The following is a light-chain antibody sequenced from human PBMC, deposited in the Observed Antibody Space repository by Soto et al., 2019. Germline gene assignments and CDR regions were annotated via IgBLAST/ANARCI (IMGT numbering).Light chain of an antibody. CDR1: QRVSSY. J-gene: IGKJ4*01. V-gene: IGKV3-11*01. Sequence: EIVLTQSPATLSLSPGERATLSCRASQRVSSYLDWYQQKPGQAPRLLIYDASNRATGIPARFSGSGSGTDFTLTITSLEPEDFAVYYCQQRSNWPSSFGGGTKVEIK. CDR2: DAS. CDR3: QQRSNWPSS.